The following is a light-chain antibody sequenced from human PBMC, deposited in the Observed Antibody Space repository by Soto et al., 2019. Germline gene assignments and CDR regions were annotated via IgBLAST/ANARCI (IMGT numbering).Light chain of an antibody. V-gene: IGLV1-51*01. Sequence: QSVLTQPPSVSAAPGQKVSISCSGSSPNIGSNYVSWYQQLPGTAPKLLIYDNNKRPSGNPERFSGSKSGTSATLDITGLQTGDEADYYCGTWDSSLSAVVFGGGTKLTVL. CDR2: DNN. J-gene: IGLJ2*01. CDR1: SPNIGSNY. CDR3: GTWDSSLSAVV.